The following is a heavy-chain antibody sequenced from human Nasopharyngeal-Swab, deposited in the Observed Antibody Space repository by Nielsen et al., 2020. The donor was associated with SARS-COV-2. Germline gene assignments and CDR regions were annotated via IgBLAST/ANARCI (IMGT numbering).Heavy chain of an antibody. CDR3: ARGDCSSTSCYWTDPPRNDAFDI. J-gene: IGHJ3*02. Sequence: GESLKISCAASGFTFSSYAMHWVRPAPGKGLEWVAVISYDGSNKYYADSVKGRFTISRDNSKNTLYLQMNSLRAEDTAVYYCARGDCSSTSCYWTDPPRNDAFDIWGQGTMVTVSS. D-gene: IGHD2-2*01. CDR2: ISYDGSNK. V-gene: IGHV3-30-3*01. CDR1: GFTFSSYA.